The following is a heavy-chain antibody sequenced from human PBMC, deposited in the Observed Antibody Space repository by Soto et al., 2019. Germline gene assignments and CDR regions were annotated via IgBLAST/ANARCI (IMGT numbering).Heavy chain of an antibody. V-gene: IGHV4-30-4*01. CDR2: IYYSGST. CDR3: ARGEQLASYNWFDP. CDR1: GGSISSGDYY. J-gene: IGHJ5*02. Sequence: SETLSLTCTVSGGSISSGDYYWSWIRQPPGKGLEWIGYIYYSGSTYYNPSLKSRVTISVDTSKNQFSLKLSSVTAADTAVYYCARGEQLASYNWFDPWGQGTLVTVSS. D-gene: IGHD6-6*01.